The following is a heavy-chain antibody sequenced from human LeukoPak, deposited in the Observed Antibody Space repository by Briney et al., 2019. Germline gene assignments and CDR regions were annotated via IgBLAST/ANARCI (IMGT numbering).Heavy chain of an antibody. V-gene: IGHV3-43*02. CDR3: VRRREQAARGSLDY. D-gene: IGHD6-6*01. J-gene: IGHJ4*02. CDR1: GFTFDDYA. Sequence: AGGSLRLSCAASGFTFDDYAMHWVRQAPGKGLEWVSLISGEGGNTYYADSVKGRFTISRDNSRNSLYLQMNSLRSEDTALYYCVRRREQAARGSLDYWGQGTLVTVSS. CDR2: ISGEGGNT.